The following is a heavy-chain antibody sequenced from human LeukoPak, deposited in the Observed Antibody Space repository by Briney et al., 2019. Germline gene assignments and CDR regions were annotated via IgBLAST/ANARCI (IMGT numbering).Heavy chain of an antibody. Sequence: GASVKVSCKPSGYTFTDYYIHWVRQAPGQGLEWVGWINPNSGGTDYAQKFQDKVTMTRDTSISTAYMELSRLRSDDTAVYYCARDPRYCSSSTCYAYFDYWGQGTLVTVSS. CDR2: INPNSGGT. CDR3: ARDPRYCSSSTCYAYFDY. D-gene: IGHD2-2*01. J-gene: IGHJ4*02. CDR1: GYTFTDYY. V-gene: IGHV1-2*02.